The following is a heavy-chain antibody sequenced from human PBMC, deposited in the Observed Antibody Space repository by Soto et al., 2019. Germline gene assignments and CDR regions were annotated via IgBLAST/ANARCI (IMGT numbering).Heavy chain of an antibody. CDR2: IYHTGTT. D-gene: IGHD2-2*01. CDR3: ARVMAAMQNWLDP. Sequence: SETLSLTCSVSGGSISSIDYFWSWIRQPPGKGLEWIGFIYHTGTTYYNPSLRSRVTISIDTSKSQFSMRLNSVTAADTAVYYCARVMAAMQNWLDPWGQGTLVTVSS. J-gene: IGHJ5*02. CDR1: GGSISSIDYF. V-gene: IGHV4-30-4*01.